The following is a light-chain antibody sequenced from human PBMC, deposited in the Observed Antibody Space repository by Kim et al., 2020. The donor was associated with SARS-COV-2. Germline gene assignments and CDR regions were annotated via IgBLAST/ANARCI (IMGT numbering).Light chain of an antibody. V-gene: IGKV1-16*02. CDR1: QDIGTY. J-gene: IGKJ1*01. CDR2: GAS. Sequence: DIQLTQSPSSLSASVGDRVTITCRASQDIGTYLVWFQQKPGKAPKSLIYGASTLQSGVPTKFSGSGSGTGFTLTINSLQPEDFGDYYCQQYSRYPWTFGQGTKVDIK. CDR3: QQYSRYPWT.